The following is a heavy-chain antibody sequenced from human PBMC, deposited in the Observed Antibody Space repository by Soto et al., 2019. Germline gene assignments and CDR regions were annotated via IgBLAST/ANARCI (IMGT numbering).Heavy chain of an antibody. CDR2: INSDGSST. CDR3: ARVRDDWAAERYFDY. D-gene: IGHD6-13*01. V-gene: IGHV3-74*01. J-gene: IGHJ4*02. CDR1: GFTFSSYW. Sequence: TGGSLRLSCAASGFTFSSYWMHWVRQAPGKGLVWVSRINSDGSSTSYADSVKGRFTISRDNAKNTLYLQMNSLRAEDTAVYYCARVRDDWAAERYFDYWGQGTLVTVSS.